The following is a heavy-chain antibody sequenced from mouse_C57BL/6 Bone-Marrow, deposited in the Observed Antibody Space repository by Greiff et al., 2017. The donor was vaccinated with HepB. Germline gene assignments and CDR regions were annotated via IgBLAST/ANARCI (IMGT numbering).Heavy chain of an antibody. CDR3: ASPYYYGSSYGYAMDY. J-gene: IGHJ4*01. CDR2: ISNGGGST. CDR1: GFTFSDYY. Sequence: EVKLVESGGGLVQPGGSLKLSCAASGFTFSDYYMYWVRQTPEKRLEWVAYISNGGGSTYYPDTVKGRFTISRDNAKNTLYLQMIRLKSEDTAMYYCASPYYYGSSYGYAMDYWGQGTSVTVSS. D-gene: IGHD1-1*01. V-gene: IGHV5-12*01.